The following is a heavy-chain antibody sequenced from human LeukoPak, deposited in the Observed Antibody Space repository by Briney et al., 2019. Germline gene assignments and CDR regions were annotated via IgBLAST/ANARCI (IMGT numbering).Heavy chain of an antibody. Sequence: GGSLRLSCAASGFTFSDAWMSWVRQAPGKGLEWVGRIKSKTDGGTTEYSAPVKGRFTISRDDSKDRLYLQMNSLRTEDTAVYYCTTDLDYWGQGALVTVSS. V-gene: IGHV3-15*01. CDR1: GFTFSDAW. J-gene: IGHJ4*02. CDR2: IKSKTDGGTT. CDR3: TTDLDY.